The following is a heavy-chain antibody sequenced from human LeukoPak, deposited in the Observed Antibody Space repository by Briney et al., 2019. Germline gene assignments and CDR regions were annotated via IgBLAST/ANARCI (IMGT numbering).Heavy chain of an antibody. CDR3: APSSTYYFDS. V-gene: IGHV1-2*02. Sequence: ASVKVSCKASGYTFTSYYMHWVRQAPGQGLEWMGWINPNSGGTDYAQKFQGRVTMNRDTSISTAYMELSRLRSDDTAVYYCAPSSTYYFDSWGQGTLVTVSS. J-gene: IGHJ4*02. CDR2: INPNSGGT. CDR1: GYTFTSYY. D-gene: IGHD3-10*01.